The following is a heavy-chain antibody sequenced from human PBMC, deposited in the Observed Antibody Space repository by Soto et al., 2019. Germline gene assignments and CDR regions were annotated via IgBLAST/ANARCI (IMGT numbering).Heavy chain of an antibody. J-gene: IGHJ6*02. CDR2: INSDGSST. CDR1: GFTFSSYW. CDR3: ARDDRIQLWPGYYYGMDV. V-gene: IGHV3-74*01. Sequence: GGSLRLSCAASGFTFSSYWMHWVRQAPGKGLVWVSRINSDGSSTSYADSVKGRFTISRDNAKNTLYLQMNSLRAEDTAVYYCARDDRIQLWPGYYYGMDVWGQGTTVTVSS. D-gene: IGHD5-18*01.